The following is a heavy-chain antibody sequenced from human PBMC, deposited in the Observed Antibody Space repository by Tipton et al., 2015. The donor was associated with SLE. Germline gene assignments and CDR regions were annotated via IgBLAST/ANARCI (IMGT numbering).Heavy chain of an antibody. D-gene: IGHD4-17*01. Sequence: TLSLTCAVYGGSFSGYYWSWIRQPPGKGLEWIGEINPSGSTNYNPSLKSRVTISVDTSKNQFSLKLSSVTAADTAVYYCARDHGDYGDYFWYFDLWGRGTLVTVSS. CDR3: ARDHGDYGDYFWYFDL. V-gene: IGHV4-34*01. CDR1: GGSFSGYY. CDR2: INPSGST. J-gene: IGHJ2*01.